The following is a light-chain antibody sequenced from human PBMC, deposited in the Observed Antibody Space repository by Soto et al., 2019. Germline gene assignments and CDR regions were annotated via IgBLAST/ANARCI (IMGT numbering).Light chain of an antibody. J-gene: IGKJ4*01. Sequence: DIVMTQSPDSLTVSLGERATINCKSSQSVLYSSNNNNYLAWYQQKPGQPPKLLFYWASTRESGVPDRLSGSGSGTDFTLTINSLQAEDVAVYYCQQYYTTPLTFGGGTKVEIK. V-gene: IGKV4-1*01. CDR2: WAS. CDR1: QSVLYSSNNNNY. CDR3: QQYYTTPLT.